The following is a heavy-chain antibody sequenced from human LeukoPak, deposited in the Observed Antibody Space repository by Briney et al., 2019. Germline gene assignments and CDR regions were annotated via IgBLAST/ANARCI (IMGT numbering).Heavy chain of an antibody. D-gene: IGHD6-13*01. CDR2: IKQDGSDK. CDR3: ARLRPYSSSWYAYYGMDV. Sequence: GGSLRLSCAASGFTFTSYWMGWVRQAPGKGLEWVANIKQDGSDKYYVDSVKGRFIISRDNAGNSLHLQMNSLRADETAVYYCARLRPYSSSWYAYYGMDVWGQGTTVTVSS. CDR1: GFTFTSYW. J-gene: IGHJ6*02. V-gene: IGHV3-7*04.